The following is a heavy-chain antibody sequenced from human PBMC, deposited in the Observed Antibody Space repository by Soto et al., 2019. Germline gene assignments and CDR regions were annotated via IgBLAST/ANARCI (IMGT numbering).Heavy chain of an antibody. CDR3: ARDSHGDYESLDSLYYYGMDV. CDR1: GFTFSSYG. D-gene: IGHD4-17*01. CDR2: IWYDGSNK. J-gene: IGHJ6*02. Sequence: QVQLVESGGGVAQPGRSLRLSCAASGFTFSSYGMHWVRQAPGKGLEWVAVIWYDGSNKYYADSVKGRFTISRDNSKNTLYLQMNSLRAEDTAVYYCARDSHGDYESLDSLYYYGMDVWGQGTTVTVSS. V-gene: IGHV3-33*01.